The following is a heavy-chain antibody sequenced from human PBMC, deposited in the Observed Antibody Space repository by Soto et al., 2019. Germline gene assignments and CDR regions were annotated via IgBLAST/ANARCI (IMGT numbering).Heavy chain of an antibody. CDR3: ARDLVDYRYDFWSSKTSGEDYMDV. V-gene: IGHV3-7*01. Sequence: PGGSLRLSCAASGFTFSSYWMSWVRQAPGKGLEWVANIKQDRSEKHYVDSVKGLFTISRDNAKNSLYLQMNSLRAEDTAVYYCARDLVDYRYDFWSSKTSGEDYMDVWGKGTTVTVSS. J-gene: IGHJ6*03. CDR1: GFTFSSYW. D-gene: IGHD3-3*01. CDR2: IKQDRSEK.